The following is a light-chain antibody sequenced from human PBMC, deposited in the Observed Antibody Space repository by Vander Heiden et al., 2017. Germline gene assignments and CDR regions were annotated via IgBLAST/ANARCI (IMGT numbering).Light chain of an antibody. V-gene: IGKV1-33*01. CDR1: ENIYSY. CDR2: DVS. CDR3: QQDYHLPLT. Sequence: DIAMTQSPSPLSPSIRDTVTSTGHPSENIYSYIDWYQQKPGKAPKLLIYDVSTRQRGVPSRFSGSGSETRFSFTITSLEAEDVATYFCQQDYHLPLTFGGGTRVEI. J-gene: IGKJ4*01.